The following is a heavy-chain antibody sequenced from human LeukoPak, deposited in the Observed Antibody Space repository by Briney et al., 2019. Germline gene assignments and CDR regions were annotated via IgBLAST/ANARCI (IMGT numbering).Heavy chain of an antibody. Sequence: GASVKVSCKASGYTFTSYGISWVRQAPGQGLEWMGWISGYNGHTNYAQKLQGRVTMTTDTSTSTAHMDLRSLRSDDTAVYYCARDRHRRHYYDSSLHPPLDCWGQGTLVTVSS. CDR3: ARDRHRRHYYDSSLHPPLDC. D-gene: IGHD3-22*01. J-gene: IGHJ4*02. CDR2: ISGYNGHT. V-gene: IGHV1-18*01. CDR1: GYTFTSYG.